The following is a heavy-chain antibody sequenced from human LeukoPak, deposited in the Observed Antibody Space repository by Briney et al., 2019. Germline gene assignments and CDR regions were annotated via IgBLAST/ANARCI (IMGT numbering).Heavy chain of an antibody. Sequence: SETLSLTCAVYGGSFSGYYWSWIRQLPGKGLEWIGEINHSGSTNYNPSLKSRVTISVDTSKNQFSLKLSSVTAADTAVYYCARGPRRVQIVPAATHYWGQGTLVTASS. D-gene: IGHD2-2*01. V-gene: IGHV4-34*01. CDR3: ARGPRRVQIVPAATHY. CDR1: GGSFSGYY. CDR2: INHSGST. J-gene: IGHJ4*02.